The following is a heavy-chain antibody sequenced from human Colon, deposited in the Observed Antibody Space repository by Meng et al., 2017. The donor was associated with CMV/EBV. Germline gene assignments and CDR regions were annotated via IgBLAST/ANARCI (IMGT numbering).Heavy chain of an antibody. J-gene: IGHJ4*02. Sequence: GESLKISCAASGFTFSSYAMHWVRQAPGKGLEWVAVISYDGSNKYYADSVKGRFTISRDNANNSLSLHMHSLRAEDTAVYFCARDGLELPVRARGQFDYWGQGTVVTVSS. CDR3: ARDGLELPVRARGQFDY. V-gene: IGHV3-30-3*01. D-gene: IGHD1-7*01. CDR2: ISYDGSNK. CDR1: GFTFSSYA.